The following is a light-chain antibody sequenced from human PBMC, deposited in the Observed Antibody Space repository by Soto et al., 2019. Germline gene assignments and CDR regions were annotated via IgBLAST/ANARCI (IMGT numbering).Light chain of an antibody. Sequence: DIHLTQSPSFLSASVGDRVTITCRPSQAVPNNMAWYQQKPGKPPKLLIYAASTLQSGVPLRFSGSGSGTSFTLTISSLQPEDIATYYCQQYEDIPITFGQGTRLEIK. J-gene: IGKJ5*01. CDR2: AAS. V-gene: IGKV1-9*01. CDR1: QAVPNN. CDR3: QQYEDIPIT.